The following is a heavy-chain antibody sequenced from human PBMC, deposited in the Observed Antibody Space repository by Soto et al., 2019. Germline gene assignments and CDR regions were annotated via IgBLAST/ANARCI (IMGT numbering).Heavy chain of an antibody. CDR1: GGSISSYY. D-gene: IGHD3-9*01. J-gene: IGHJ4*02. CDR3: ARVSARYFERLDVY. V-gene: IGHV4-59*01. CDR2: IYYSGST. Sequence: PSETLSLTCTVSGGSISSYYWSWIRQPPGKGLELIGYIYYSGSTNYHPSLKSRVTISVDTSKNQFSLKLSSVTAADTAVYYCARVSARYFERLDVYWGQGTLVTVSS.